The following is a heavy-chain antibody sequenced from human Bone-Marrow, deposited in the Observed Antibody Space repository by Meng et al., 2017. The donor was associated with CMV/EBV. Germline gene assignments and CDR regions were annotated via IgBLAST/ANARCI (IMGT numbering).Heavy chain of an antibody. V-gene: IGHV3-48*04. CDR3: ARSLGAVYSSSFLYV. Sequence: GESLKISCAASGFTFTLHSMNWVRQAPGKGLEWVAYISSSSSTIYYADSVKGRFTISRDNAKESLYLQMNSLRAEDTAVYYCARSLGAVYSSSFLYVWGQGTTVTVSS. J-gene: IGHJ6*02. CDR1: GFTFTLHS. CDR2: ISSSSSTI. D-gene: IGHD2-15*01.